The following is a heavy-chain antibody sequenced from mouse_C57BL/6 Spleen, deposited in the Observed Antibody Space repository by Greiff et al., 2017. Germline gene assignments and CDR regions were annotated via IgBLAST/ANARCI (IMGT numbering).Heavy chain of an antibody. D-gene: IGHD2-1*01. Sequence: VQLQQSGPGLVQPSQSLSITCTVSGFSLTSYGVHWVRQSPGKGLEWLGGIWGGGSTDYNAAFISRLSISQDNAKNQVFFKMNSLQADDTAIYSCAREDYGNYGGGYSAMDYWGQGTSVTVSA. J-gene: IGHJ4*01. CDR2: IWGGGST. V-gene: IGHV2-2*01. CDR1: GFSLTSYG. CDR3: AREDYGNYGGGYSAMDY.